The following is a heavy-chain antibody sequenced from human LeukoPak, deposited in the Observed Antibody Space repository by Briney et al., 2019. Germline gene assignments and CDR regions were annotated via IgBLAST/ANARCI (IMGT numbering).Heavy chain of an antibody. CDR3: ARGLVGATEIDY. CDR1: GGSISSYY. J-gene: IGHJ4*02. Sequence: SETLSLTCTVSGGSISSYYWSWIRQPPGKGLEWIGYIYYSGSTNYNPSLKSRVTISVDTSKNQFSLKLSSVTAADTAVYYCARGLVGATEIDYWGQGTLVTVSS. CDR2: IYYSGST. V-gene: IGHV4-59*01. D-gene: IGHD1-26*01.